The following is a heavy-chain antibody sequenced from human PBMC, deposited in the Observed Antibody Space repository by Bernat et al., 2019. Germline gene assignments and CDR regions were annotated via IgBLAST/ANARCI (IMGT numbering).Heavy chain of an antibody. D-gene: IGHD1-1*01. Sequence: EVQLLESGGGLVQPGGSLRLSCAASGFTFSSYAMSWVRQAPGKGLEWVSAISGSGGSTYSADSVKGRFTISSDNSQHTLYLQMNSLRAEDTAVYYCAKDAYNWNEGSVPLDAFDIWGQGTMVTVSS. J-gene: IGHJ3*02. V-gene: IGHV3-23*01. CDR3: AKDAYNWNEGSVPLDAFDI. CDR1: GFTFSSYA. CDR2: ISGSGGST.